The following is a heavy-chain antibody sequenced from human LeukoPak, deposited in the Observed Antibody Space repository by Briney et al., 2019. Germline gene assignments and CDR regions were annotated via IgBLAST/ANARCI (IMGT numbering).Heavy chain of an antibody. V-gene: IGHV4-30-4*01. Sequence: PSQTLSLTCTVSGDSISSGDYYWSWIRQPPGKGLEWIGYIYYSGSSYYNPSLKSRVTISVDTSKSQFFLRLSSVTAADTAVYYCARTFDSSTYYPDYFDYWGQGTLVTVSS. CDR1: GDSISSGDYY. CDR2: IYYSGSS. D-gene: IGHD3-22*01. J-gene: IGHJ4*02. CDR3: ARTFDSSTYYPDYFDY.